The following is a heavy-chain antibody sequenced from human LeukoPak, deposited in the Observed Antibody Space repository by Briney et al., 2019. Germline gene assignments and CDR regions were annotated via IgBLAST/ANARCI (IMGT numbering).Heavy chain of an antibody. D-gene: IGHD6-19*01. V-gene: IGHV3-21*01. CDR2: ISRSSTYI. CDR3: ARDRWHSSGWYTGEFDY. Sequence: GGSLRLSCAASGFTFSSYSMNWVRQAPGKGLEWVSSISRSSTYIYYADSVKGRFTISRDNAKNSLYLQMNSLRAEDTAVYYCARDRWHSSGWYTGEFDYWGQGTLVTVSS. J-gene: IGHJ4*02. CDR1: GFTFSSYS.